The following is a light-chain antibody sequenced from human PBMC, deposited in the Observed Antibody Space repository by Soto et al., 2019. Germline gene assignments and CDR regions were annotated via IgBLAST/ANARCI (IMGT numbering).Light chain of an antibody. CDR2: DVR. CDR3: SSYTSSSTRV. J-gene: IGLJ2*01. Sequence: QSALTQPASVSGSPGQSITISCTGTSSDVGGYNYVSWYQQHPGKAPILMIYDVRNRPSGVSDRFSGSKSGNTASLTISGLQAEDEADYYCSSYTSSSTRVFGGGTKLTVL. V-gene: IGLV2-14*01. CDR1: SSDVGGYNY.